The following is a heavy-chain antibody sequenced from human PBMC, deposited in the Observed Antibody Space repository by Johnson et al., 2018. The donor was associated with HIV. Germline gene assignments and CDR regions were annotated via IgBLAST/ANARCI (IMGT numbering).Heavy chain of an antibody. CDR3: ARVVAFEVRDLYYYDSSGSNDVFDI. D-gene: IGHD3-22*01. V-gene: IGHV3-20*04. CDR2: INWNGGTT. Sequence: VQLMESGGGVVRPGGSLRLSCAASGFKFDDYGMSWVRQGPGKGLEWVSRINWNGGTTTYADSVKVRFTISRDNAKNSLYLQMNSLRAEDTALYYCARVVAFEVRDLYYYDSSGSNDVFDIWGQGTMVTVSS. J-gene: IGHJ3*02. CDR1: GFKFDDYG.